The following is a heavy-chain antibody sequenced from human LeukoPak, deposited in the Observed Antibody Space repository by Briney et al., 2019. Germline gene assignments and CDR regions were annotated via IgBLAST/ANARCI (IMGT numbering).Heavy chain of an antibody. D-gene: IGHD5-24*01. CDR1: GFIFSDSD. V-gene: IGHV3-73*01. Sequence: GGSLRLSCAGSGFIFSDSDMHWVRQASGNGLEWVGRIRSKANGDATTYAASVKGRFTISRDDSKNTAYLQMNSLRVEDTAVYYCVRDFRSADYWGQGTLVTVSS. CDR3: VRDFRSADY. CDR2: IRSKANGDAT. J-gene: IGHJ4*02.